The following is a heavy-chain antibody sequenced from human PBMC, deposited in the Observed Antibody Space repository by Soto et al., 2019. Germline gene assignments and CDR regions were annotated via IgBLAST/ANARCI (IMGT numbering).Heavy chain of an antibody. CDR2: ISGSGGST. J-gene: IGHJ4*02. CDR1: GFTFTNYA. V-gene: IGHV3-23*01. D-gene: IGHD3-9*01. Sequence: GWSLRLSCAASGFTFTNYAMSWVRQAPGKGLEWVSSISGSGGSTHHADSVKGRFTISRDTSKNTLYLQMNSLRAEDTAVYYCAKEVLRYFDWLSSAFDYWGQGTLVTVSS. CDR3: AKEVLRYFDWLSSAFDY.